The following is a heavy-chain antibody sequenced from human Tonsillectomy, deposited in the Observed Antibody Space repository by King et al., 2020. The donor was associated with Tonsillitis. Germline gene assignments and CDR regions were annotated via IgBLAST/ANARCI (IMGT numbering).Heavy chain of an antibody. CDR3: ARGVPPCSDATVGAFDI. V-gene: IGHV4-30-2*01. Sequence: QLQESGAGLVKPSQTLSLTCDVSGGSISSGGYSWSWIRQPPGKGLEWIGNIYQSGSTYYNPSLKSRVTISVDRSKNQFSLKLSSLTAADTAVYYCARGVPPCSDATVGAFDIWGQGTMVTVSS. CDR2: IYQSGST. CDR1: GGSISSGGYS. D-gene: IGHD3-10*02. J-gene: IGHJ3*02.